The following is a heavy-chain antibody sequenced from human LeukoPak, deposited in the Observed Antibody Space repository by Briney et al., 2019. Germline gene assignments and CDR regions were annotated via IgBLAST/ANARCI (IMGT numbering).Heavy chain of an antibody. D-gene: IGHD6-13*01. J-gene: IGHJ4*02. CDR1: GFTFSDYY. V-gene: IGHV3-11*06. CDR3: ARDQIGSW. CDR2: ISGSSSHI. Sequence: PGGSLRLSCEASGFTFSDYYLSWIRQAPGKWLEWISYISGSSSHINYADSVKGRFTISRENAKKSVYLQMDSLRAEDTAVYYCARDQIGSWWGQGTLVIVSS.